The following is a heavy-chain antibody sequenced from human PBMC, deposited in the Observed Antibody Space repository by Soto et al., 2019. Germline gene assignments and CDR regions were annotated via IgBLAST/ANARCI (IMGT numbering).Heavy chain of an antibody. CDR3: AKDTAPMIVVVTNYYYYGMDV. CDR2: ISGSGGST. V-gene: IGHV3-23*01. J-gene: IGHJ6*02. D-gene: IGHD3-22*01. Sequence: GSLRLSCAASGFTFSSYAMSWVRQAPGKGLEWVLAISGSGGSTYYADSVKGRFTISRDNSKNTLYLQMNSLRAEDTAVYYCAKDTAPMIVVVTNYYYYGMDVWGQGTTVTVSS. CDR1: GFTFSSYA.